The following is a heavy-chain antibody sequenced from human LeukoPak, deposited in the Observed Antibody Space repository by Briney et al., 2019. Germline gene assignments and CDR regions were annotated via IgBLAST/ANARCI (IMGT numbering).Heavy chain of an antibody. J-gene: IGHJ3*02. V-gene: IGHV4-34*01. CDR2: INHSGST. Sequence: PSETLSLTCAVYGGSFSGYYWSWIRQPPGKGLEWIGEINHSGSTNYNPSLKSRVTVSVDPSANQFSLKLSSVAAPDTAVYFCVSTSLPDHIVPAAERADDACDMWGQGTMVTVSS. CDR3: VSTSLPDHIVPAAERADDACDM. D-gene: IGHD2-2*01. CDR1: GGSFSGYY.